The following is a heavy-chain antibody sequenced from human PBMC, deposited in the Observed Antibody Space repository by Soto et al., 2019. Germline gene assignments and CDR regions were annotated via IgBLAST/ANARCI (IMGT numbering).Heavy chain of an antibody. V-gene: IGHV3-15*07. CDR1: GFTFSNAW. CDR2: IKSKTDGGTT. J-gene: IGHJ6*02. D-gene: IGHD3-9*01. CDR3: TTDHHYDILTGYCLGYYYGMDV. Sequence: GGSLRLSCAASGFTFSNAWMNWVRQAPGKGLEWVGRIKSKTDGGTTDYAAPVKGRFTISRDDSKNTLYLQMNSLKTEDTAVYYCTTDHHYDILTGYCLGYYYGMDVWGQGTTVTVSS.